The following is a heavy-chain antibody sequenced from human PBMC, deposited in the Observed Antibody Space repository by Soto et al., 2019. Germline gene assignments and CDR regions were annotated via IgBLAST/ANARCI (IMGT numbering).Heavy chain of an antibody. J-gene: IGHJ5*02. CDR3: AKFSPFGGGGWFDP. CDR2: IYDSGRA. V-gene: IGHV4-59*01. Sequence: SETLSLTCNVSGGSMNGYYWGWLRQSPGKGLEWFGYIYDSGRANYNPSLKSRVTISVDTSKNQFSLKLNSVTSTDTAVYYCAKFSPFGGGGWFDPWGQGTRVTVSS. CDR1: GGSMNGYY. D-gene: IGHD3-16*01.